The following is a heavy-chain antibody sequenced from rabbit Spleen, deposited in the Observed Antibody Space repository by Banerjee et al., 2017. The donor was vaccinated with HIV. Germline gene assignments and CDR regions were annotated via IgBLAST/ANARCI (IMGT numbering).Heavy chain of an antibody. D-gene: IGHD8-1*01. V-gene: IGHV1S40*01. CDR1: GVSFSISSY. J-gene: IGHJ6*01. CDR2: IDAGSSGFA. Sequence: QSLEESGGDLVKPGASLTLTCTASGVSFSISSYMCWVRQAPGKGLEWIACIDAGSSGFAYFATWAKGRFTCSKTSSTTVTLQMTSLTVADPATYFCARDTGSSFSSYGMDLWGQGTLVTVS. CDR3: ARDTGSSFSSYGMDL.